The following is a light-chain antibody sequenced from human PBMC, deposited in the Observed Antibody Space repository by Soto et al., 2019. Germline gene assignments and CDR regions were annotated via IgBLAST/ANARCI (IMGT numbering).Light chain of an antibody. J-gene: IGKJ1*01. Sequence: EIVLTQSPGTLSLSPGERATLSCRASQSVSSSYLAWYQQKPGXAPXXLIYGASSRATGIPDRFSGSGSGTEFTLTISRLEPEDFAVYYCQQYGRSRTFGQGTKVDIK. CDR2: GAS. V-gene: IGKV3-20*01. CDR3: QQYGRSRT. CDR1: QSVSSSY.